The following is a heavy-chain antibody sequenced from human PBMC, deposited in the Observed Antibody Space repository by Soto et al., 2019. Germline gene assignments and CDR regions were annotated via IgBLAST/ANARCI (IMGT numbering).Heavy chain of an antibody. D-gene: IGHD4-17*01. V-gene: IGHV4-30-4*08. CDR3: ARIGLTTALL. Sequence: SETLSLTCTVSGDSISRGAYYWAWIRQHPVKGLEWIGYIYYSGSTYYNPPLRSRVTISIDTSKNHFFLNLSSVTAADTAVYYCARIGLTTALLWGQGTLVTVSS. J-gene: IGHJ4*02. CDR1: GDSISRGAYY. CDR2: IYYSGST.